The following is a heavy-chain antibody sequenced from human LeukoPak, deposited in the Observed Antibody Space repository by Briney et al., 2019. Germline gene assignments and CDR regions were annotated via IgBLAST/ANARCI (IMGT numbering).Heavy chain of an antibody. J-gene: IGHJ3*02. D-gene: IGHD1-26*01. Sequence: GGSLXLSCAASGFTFSSHWMSWVRQAPGKGLEWVSAISGSGGSTYYADSVKGRFTISRDNSKNTLYLQMDSLRAEDTAKYYCAKSLLTTASGTGRAFDIWGQGTMVTVSA. CDR3: AKSLLTTASGTGRAFDI. CDR2: ISGSGGST. CDR1: GFTFSSHW. V-gene: IGHV3-23*01.